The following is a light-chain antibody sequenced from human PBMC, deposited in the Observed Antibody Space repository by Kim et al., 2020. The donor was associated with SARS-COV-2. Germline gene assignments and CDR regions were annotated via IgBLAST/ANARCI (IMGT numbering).Light chain of an antibody. Sequence: LSPEGIATHSCRGGQSVGNSSLAWYQQKPGKAPRLLIYGPSSRAAVIPGRLSGGGSGTDFILTIGRLEPEDFAVYYCKQYGSSPITFGGGTRVYIK. CDR1: QSVGNSS. CDR3: KQYGSSPIT. V-gene: IGKV3-20*01. CDR2: GPS. J-gene: IGKJ4*01.